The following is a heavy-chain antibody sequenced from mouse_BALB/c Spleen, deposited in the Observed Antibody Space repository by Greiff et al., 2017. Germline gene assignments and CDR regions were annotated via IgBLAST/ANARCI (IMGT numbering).Heavy chain of an antibody. CDR2: IYPGSGST. J-gene: IGHJ4*01. CDR3: TRSDFYYYGSEAMDY. D-gene: IGHD1-1*01. CDR1: GYTFISYW. Sequence: LQQPGSELVRPGASVKLSCKASGYTFISYWMHWVKQRHGQGLEWIGNIYPGSGSTNYDEKFKSKGTLTVDTSSSTAYMHLSSLTSEDSAVYYCTRSDFYYYGSEAMDYWGQGTSVTVSS. V-gene: IGHV1S22*01.